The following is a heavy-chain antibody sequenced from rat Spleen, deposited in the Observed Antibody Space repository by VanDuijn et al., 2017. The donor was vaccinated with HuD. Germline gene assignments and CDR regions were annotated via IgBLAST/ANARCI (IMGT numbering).Heavy chain of an antibody. Sequence: EVQLVESGGGLVQPGRSLKLSCVVSGFTFSNYDMAWVRQAPTKGLEWVATISYDGSSTYYRDSVKGRFTISRDNAKSTLYLQMDSLRSEDTATYYCARHGTTEGIGDYWGQGVMVTVSS. CDR1: GFTFSNYD. CDR2: ISYDGSST. J-gene: IGHJ2*01. D-gene: IGHD1-11*01. V-gene: IGHV5-29*01. CDR3: ARHGTTEGIGDY.